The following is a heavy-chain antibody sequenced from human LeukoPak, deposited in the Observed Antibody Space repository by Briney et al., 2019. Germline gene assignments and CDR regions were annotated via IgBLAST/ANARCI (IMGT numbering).Heavy chain of an antibody. D-gene: IGHD5-24*01. CDR2: ISYSGST. V-gene: IGHV4-59*01. J-gene: IGHJ4*02. CDR1: GASINNYH. CDR3: ARCRDVYNCPY. Sequence: PSETLSLTCTVSGASINNYHWSWIRQPPGKGLERIGFISYSGSTNYNPSLKSRVTISVAASKNQFSLKVTSVTAADTAVYYCARCRDVYNCPYWGQGTLVTVSS.